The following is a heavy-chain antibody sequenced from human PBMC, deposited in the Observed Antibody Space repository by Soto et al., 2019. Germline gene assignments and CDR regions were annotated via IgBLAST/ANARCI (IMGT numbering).Heavy chain of an antibody. J-gene: IGHJ3*02. V-gene: IGHV3-48*03. CDR1: GFTFSSYE. CDR3: ATRSGGGGAFDI. D-gene: IGHD3-10*01. CDR2: ISSSGSTI. Sequence: EVPLVESGGGLLQPGGSLRLSCAASGFTFSSYEMNWVRQAPGKGLEWVSYISSSGSTIYYADSVKGRFSISRDNAKSSLYLQMNRVRAEDTAVYYCATRSGGGGAFDIWGQGTMVTVSS.